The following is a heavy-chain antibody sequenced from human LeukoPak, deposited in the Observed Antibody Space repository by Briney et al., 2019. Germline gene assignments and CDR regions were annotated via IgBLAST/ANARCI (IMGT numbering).Heavy chain of an antibody. Sequence: PGGSLRLSCAASGFTFSSYSMNWVRQAPGKGLEWVSYISSSSSTIYYADSVKGRFTISRDNAKNSLYLQMNSLRAEDTAAYYCARAYSSSWYGDYYYGMDVWGQGTTVTVSS. CDR3: ARAYSSSWYGDYYYGMDV. J-gene: IGHJ6*02. CDR1: GFTFSSYS. CDR2: ISSSSSTI. D-gene: IGHD6-13*01. V-gene: IGHV3-48*01.